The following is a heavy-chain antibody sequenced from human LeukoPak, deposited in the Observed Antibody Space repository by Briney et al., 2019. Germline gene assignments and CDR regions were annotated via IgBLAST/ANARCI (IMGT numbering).Heavy chain of an antibody. D-gene: IGHD6-19*01. CDR3: AKDRGSGWSDDAFDI. CDR2: IRYDGSNK. CDR1: GFTFSSYG. J-gene: IGHJ3*02. V-gene: IGHV3-30*02. Sequence: GGSLRLSCAASGFTFSSYGMHWVRQAPGKGLEWVAFIRYDGSNKYYADSVKGRFTISRDNSKNTLYLQMNSLRAEDTAVYYCAKDRGSGWSDDAFDIWGQGTMVTVSS.